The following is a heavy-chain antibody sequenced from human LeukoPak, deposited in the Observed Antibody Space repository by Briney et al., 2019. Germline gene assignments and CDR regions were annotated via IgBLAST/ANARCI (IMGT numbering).Heavy chain of an antibody. CDR1: RLTFSSYN. D-gene: IGHD4-17*01. Sequence: GGSLRLSCAASRLTFSSYNMNWVRQAPGKGLEWVSYISSSSAYTNYADSVKGRFTISRDNAKNSLSLQMNGLRAEDTAVYYCARARGMDDYGDFRIKWGQGTLVTVSS. CDR3: ARARGMDDYGDFRIK. V-gene: IGHV3-21*05. CDR2: ISSSSAYT. J-gene: IGHJ4*02.